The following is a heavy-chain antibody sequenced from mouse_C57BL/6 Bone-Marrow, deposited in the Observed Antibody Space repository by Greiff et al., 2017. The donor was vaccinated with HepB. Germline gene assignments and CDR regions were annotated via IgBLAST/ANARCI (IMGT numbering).Heavy chain of an antibody. CDR3: TRGIYVFDY. CDR2: IDPETGGT. D-gene: IGHD1-1*01. Sequence: QVQLQQSGAELVRPGASVTLSCKASGYTFTDYEMHWVKQTPVHGLEWIGAIDPETGGTAYNQKFKGKAILTADKSSSTAYMELRSLTSEDSAVYYCTRGIYVFDYWGQGTTLTVSS. J-gene: IGHJ2*01. CDR1: GYTFTDYE. V-gene: IGHV1-15*01.